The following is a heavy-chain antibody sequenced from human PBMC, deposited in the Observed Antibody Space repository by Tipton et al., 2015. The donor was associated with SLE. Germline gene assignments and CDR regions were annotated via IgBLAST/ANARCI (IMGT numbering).Heavy chain of an antibody. Sequence: QLVQSGAEVKKPGSSVKVSCKASGGTFSSYAISWVRQAPGQGLEWMGGIIPIFGTANYAQKFQGRVTITTDESTSTAYMELSSLRSEDTAVYYCARDLGTGTPLLNYDMDVWGQGTTVTVSS. CDR1: GGTFSSYA. J-gene: IGHJ6*02. V-gene: IGHV1-69*05. CDR2: IIPIFGTA. CDR3: ARDLGTGTPLLNYDMDV. D-gene: IGHD1-7*01.